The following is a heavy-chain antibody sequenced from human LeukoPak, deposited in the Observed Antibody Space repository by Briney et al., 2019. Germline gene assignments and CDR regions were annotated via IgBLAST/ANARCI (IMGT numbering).Heavy chain of an antibody. V-gene: IGHV5-51*01. CDR3: ARLRDGYSDY. CDR1: GYTFTNYW. J-gene: IGHJ4*02. CDR2: IYPGDSDT. Sequence: GESLKISCRGSGYTFTNYWIGWVRQMPGKGLEWMGIIYPGDSDTRYSPSFQGQVTISADKSISTASLQWSSLKASDTAMYYFARLRDGYSDYWGQGSLVTVSS. D-gene: IGHD5-24*01.